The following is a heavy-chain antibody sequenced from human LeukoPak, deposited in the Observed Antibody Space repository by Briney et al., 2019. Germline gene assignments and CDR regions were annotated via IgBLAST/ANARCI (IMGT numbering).Heavy chain of an antibody. CDR2: INPSGGST. D-gene: IGHD2-2*01. Sequence: ASVKVSCKASGYTFTSYYMHWVRQAPGQGLEWMGIINPSGGSTSYAQKFQGRVTMTTDTSTSTAYMELRSLRSDDTAVYYCAAIPAAMRWWFDPWGQGTLVTVSS. J-gene: IGHJ5*02. CDR3: AAIPAAMRWWFDP. V-gene: IGHV1-46*01. CDR1: GYTFTSYY.